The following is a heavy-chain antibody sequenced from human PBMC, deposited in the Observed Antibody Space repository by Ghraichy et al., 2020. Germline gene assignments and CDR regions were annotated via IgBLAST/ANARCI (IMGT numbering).Heavy chain of an antibody. Sequence: GESLNISCAASGFTFSSYDMNWVRQAPGKGLEWFSYISSSGGSIYYADSVKGRFTISRDNAKNSMYLQMNRLRAEDTAGYYCVQPKPPDAFDIWGQGKMVTVST. V-gene: IGHV3-48*03. CDR2: ISSSGGSI. J-gene: IGHJ3*02. D-gene: IGHD2-2*01. CDR1: GFTFSSYD. CDR3: VQPKPPDAFDI.